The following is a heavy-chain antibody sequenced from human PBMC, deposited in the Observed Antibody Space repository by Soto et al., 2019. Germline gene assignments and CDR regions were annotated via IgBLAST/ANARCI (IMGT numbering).Heavy chain of an antibody. V-gene: IGHV3-15*01. Sequence: EVQLLASGGGLVQPGGSLRLSCAVSGFTFSDAWMSWVRQAPGKGLEWVGRIKSKIDGGTTEYAAPVKDRFTISRDDSKNTLYLQMNSLKTEDTAVYYCITLTAAARGYWGQGTLVTVSS. J-gene: IGHJ4*02. CDR1: GFTFSDAW. CDR3: ITLTAAARGY. D-gene: IGHD6-13*01. CDR2: IKSKIDGGTT.